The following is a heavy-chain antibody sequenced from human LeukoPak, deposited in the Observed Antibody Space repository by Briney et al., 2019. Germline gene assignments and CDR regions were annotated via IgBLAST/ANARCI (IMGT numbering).Heavy chain of an antibody. CDR1: GGTFSSYA. Sequence: AVKVSCKASGGTFSSYAISWVRQAPGQGLEWMGGIIPIFGTANYAQKFQGRVTITTDESTSTAYMELSSLRSEDTAVYYCAIVVRGAFDIWGQGTMVTVSS. CDR2: IIPIFGTA. J-gene: IGHJ3*02. CDR3: AIVVRGAFDI. D-gene: IGHD3-10*01. V-gene: IGHV1-69*05.